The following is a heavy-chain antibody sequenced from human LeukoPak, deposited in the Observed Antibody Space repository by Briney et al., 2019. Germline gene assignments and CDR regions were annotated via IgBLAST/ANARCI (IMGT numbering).Heavy chain of an antibody. CDR2: FSGSGGTT. CDR3: AKQPRVSNYSYFDL. CDR1: GFTFSTYA. Sequence: PGGTLRLSCVASGFTFSTYAISWVRQAPGQGLEWALAFSGSGGTTSYADPVRGGFTISRDNSKNTLYLQMNSLRTKDTAIYFCAKQPRVSNYSYFDLWGRGTLVTVYS. V-gene: IGHV3-23*01. D-gene: IGHD2-21*01. J-gene: IGHJ2*01.